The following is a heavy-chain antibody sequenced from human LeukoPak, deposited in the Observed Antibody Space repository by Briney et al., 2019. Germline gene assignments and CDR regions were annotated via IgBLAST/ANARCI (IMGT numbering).Heavy chain of an antibody. CDR3: ARRYSSSSIDY. D-gene: IGHD6-6*01. V-gene: IGHV5-51*01. Sequence: GESLKISCKGSGYSFTNYWIGWVRQMPGKGLEWMGIIYPGDSDTRYSPSFQGQVIISADKSISTTYLQWSSLKASDTATYYCARRYSSSSIDYWGLGTLVTVSS. CDR2: IYPGDSDT. CDR1: GYSFTNYW. J-gene: IGHJ4*02.